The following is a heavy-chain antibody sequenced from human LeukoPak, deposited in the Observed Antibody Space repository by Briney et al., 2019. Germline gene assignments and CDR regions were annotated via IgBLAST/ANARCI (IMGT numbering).Heavy chain of an antibody. CDR3: ARQNLNYYYGMDV. J-gene: IGHJ6*02. CDR1: GGSISSSTYY. CDR2: IYFSGTT. V-gene: IGHV4-39*01. Sequence: PSETLSLTCTVSGGSISSSTYYWGWIRQPPGKGREWIGSIYFSGTTYYSPSLKSRVTISVDTSKNQFSLKLSSLTAADTAVYYCARQNLNYYYGMDVWGPGTTVTVSS.